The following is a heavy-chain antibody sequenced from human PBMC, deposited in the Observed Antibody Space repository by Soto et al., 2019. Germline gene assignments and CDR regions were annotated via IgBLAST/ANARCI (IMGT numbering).Heavy chain of an antibody. V-gene: IGHV2-5*02. CDR3: AYLPCSGGSCYWFSFSGMDV. CDR1: GFSLSTSGVG. J-gene: IGHJ6*02. D-gene: IGHD2-15*01. CDR2: IYWDDDK. Sequence: QITLKESGPTLVKPTQTLTLTCTFSGFSLSTSGVGVAWIRQPPGKALEWLALIYWDDDKRYRPSLESRHTIXXXTXXNQVVLTMTNMDSVDTATYYCAYLPCSGGSCYWFSFSGMDVWGQGTTVTVSS.